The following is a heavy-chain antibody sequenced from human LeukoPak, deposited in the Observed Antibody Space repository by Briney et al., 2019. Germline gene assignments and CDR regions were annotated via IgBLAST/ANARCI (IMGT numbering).Heavy chain of an antibody. J-gene: IGHJ1*01. CDR2: IIPIFGTA. CDR1: GGTFSSYA. V-gene: IGHV1-69*01. CDR3: ARDSAVPAIFGVVNAYFQH. D-gene: IGHD3-3*01. Sequence: GASVKVSCKASGGTFSSYAISWVRQAPGQGLEWMGGIIPIFGTANYAQKFQGRVTITADESTSTAYMELSSLRSEDTAVYYCARDSAVPAIFGVVNAYFQHWGQGTLVTVSS.